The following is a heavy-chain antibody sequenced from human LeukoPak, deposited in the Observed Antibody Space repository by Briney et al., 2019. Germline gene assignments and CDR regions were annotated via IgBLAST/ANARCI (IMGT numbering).Heavy chain of an antibody. J-gene: IGHJ6*03. CDR3: GRATFFIRGDV. V-gene: IGHV3-7*04. CDR1: GFTFTNYW. CDR2: IKEDGSEI. Sequence: GGSLGLSCAASGFTFTNYWMSWFRQAPGKGLEWVANIKEDGSEIYYVDSVKGRFTVSRDNAKNSLYLQMNSLRAEDTAVYYCGRATFFIRGDVWGKGTTVTV. D-gene: IGHD3-10*01.